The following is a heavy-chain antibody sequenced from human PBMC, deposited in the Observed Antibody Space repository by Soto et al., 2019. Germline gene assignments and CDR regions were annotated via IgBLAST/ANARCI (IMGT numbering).Heavy chain of an antibody. J-gene: IGHJ6*02. D-gene: IGHD6-19*01. CDR1: GCSISSYY. CDR3: AREGHSSGWYDYYYGMDV. CDR2: IYTSGST. V-gene: IGHV4-4*07. Sequence: SETLSLTCPVSGCSISSYYWSWIRQPAGKGLEWIGRIYTSGSTNYNPSLKSRVTMSVDTSKNQFSLKLSSVTAADTAVYYCAREGHSSGWYDYYYGMDVWGQGTTVTVSS.